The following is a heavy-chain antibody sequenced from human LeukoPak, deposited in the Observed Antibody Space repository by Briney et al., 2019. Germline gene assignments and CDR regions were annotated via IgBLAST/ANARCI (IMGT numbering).Heavy chain of an antibody. V-gene: IGHV4-31*03. CDR2: IYYSGST. J-gene: IGHJ5*02. CDR3: ARERQVRGGRFDP. CDR1: GGSISSGGYY. D-gene: IGHD3-10*01. Sequence: PSETLSLTCTVPGGSISSGGYYWSWIRQHPGKGLEWIGYIYYSGSTYYNPSLKSRVTISVDTSKNQFSLKLSSVTAADTAVYYCARERQVRGGRFDPWGQGTLVTVSS.